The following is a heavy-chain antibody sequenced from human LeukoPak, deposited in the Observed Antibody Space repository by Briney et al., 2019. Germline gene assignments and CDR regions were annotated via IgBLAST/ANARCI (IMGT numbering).Heavy chain of an antibody. J-gene: IGHJ4*02. CDR3: ARYGHASPSFLNF. D-gene: IGHD2-2*01. Sequence: EASVKVSCKASGYRFTGYYLHWVRQAPGQGLEWMGWINTNSGDPTYAQGFTGRFVFSLDTSVNTAYLQISDLKTEDTAVYYCARYGHASPSFLNFWGQGTLVTVSS. V-gene: IGHV7-4-1*02. CDR1: GYRFTGYY. CDR2: INTNSGDP.